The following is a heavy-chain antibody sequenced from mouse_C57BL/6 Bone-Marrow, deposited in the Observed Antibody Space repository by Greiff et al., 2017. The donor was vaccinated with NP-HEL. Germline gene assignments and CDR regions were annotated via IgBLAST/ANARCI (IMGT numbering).Heavy chain of an antibody. CDR3: AREFIDYYGSSHYFDY. Sequence: QVQLQPGAELVKPGASVKLSCKASGYTFTSYWMHWVKQRPGQGLEWIGMIHPNSGSTNYNEKFKSKATLTVDKSSSTAYMQLSSLTSEDSAVYYCAREFIDYYGSSHYFDYWGQGTTLTVSS. CDR2: IHPNSGST. D-gene: IGHD1-1*01. V-gene: IGHV1-64*01. CDR1: GYTFTSYW. J-gene: IGHJ2*01.